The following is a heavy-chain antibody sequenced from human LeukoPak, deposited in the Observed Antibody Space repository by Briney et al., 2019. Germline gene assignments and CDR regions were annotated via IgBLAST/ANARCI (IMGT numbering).Heavy chain of an antibody. D-gene: IGHD3-10*01. Sequence: PGGSLRLSCAASGFTFSSYWMSWVRQAPGKGLEWVANIKQDGSEKYYVDSVKGRFTISRDNAKNSLYLQMNSLRAEDTAVYYCARDSTGRYYGSGSYYISGHFDYWGQGTLVTVSS. CDR1: GFTFSSYW. V-gene: IGHV3-7*01. J-gene: IGHJ4*02. CDR3: ARDSTGRYYGSGSYYISGHFDY. CDR2: IKQDGSEK.